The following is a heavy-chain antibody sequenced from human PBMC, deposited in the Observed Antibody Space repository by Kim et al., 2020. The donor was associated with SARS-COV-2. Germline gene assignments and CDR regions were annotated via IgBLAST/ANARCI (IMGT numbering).Heavy chain of an antibody. J-gene: IGHJ6*02. V-gene: IGHV3-33*08. D-gene: IGHD6-13*01. CDR2: IWYDGSNK. CDR1: GFTFSSYG. CDR3: ARVLGSSSWYVLYYYYYGMDV. Sequence: GALRLSCAASGFTFSSYGMHWVRQAPGKGLEWVAVIWYDGSNKYYADSVKGRFTISRDNSKNTLYLQMNSLRAEDTAVYYCARVLGSSSWYVLYYYYYGMDVWGQGTTVTVSS.